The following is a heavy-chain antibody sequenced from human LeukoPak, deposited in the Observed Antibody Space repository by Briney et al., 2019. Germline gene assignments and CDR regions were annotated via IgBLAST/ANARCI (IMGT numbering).Heavy chain of an antibody. V-gene: IGHV3-23*01. CDR1: GFSFSSSD. CDR2: ISDSDGDT. J-gene: IGHJ4*02. CDR3: AKERWLQSYFDY. Sequence: GGSLRLSCAASGFSFSSSDMSWVRQAPGKGLEWVSSISDSDGDTNYADSVKGRFTISRDNSKNTLYLQMNSLRAEDTAVYYCAKERWLQSYFDYWGQGTLVTVSS. D-gene: IGHD5-24*01.